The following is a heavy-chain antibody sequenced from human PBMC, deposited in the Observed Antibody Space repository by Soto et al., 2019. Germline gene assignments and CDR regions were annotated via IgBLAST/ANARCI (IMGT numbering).Heavy chain of an antibody. J-gene: IGHJ6*02. CDR2: INHSGST. CDR1: GGSFSGYY. CDR3: ARFVRNFDWSRYYYYGMDV. V-gene: IGHV4-34*01. D-gene: IGHD3-9*01. Sequence: PSETLSLTCAVYGGSFSGYYWSWIRQPPGKGLEWIGEINHSGSTNYNPSLKSRVTISVDTSKNQFSPKLSSVTAADTAVYYCARFVRNFDWSRYYYYGMDVWGQGTTVTVSS.